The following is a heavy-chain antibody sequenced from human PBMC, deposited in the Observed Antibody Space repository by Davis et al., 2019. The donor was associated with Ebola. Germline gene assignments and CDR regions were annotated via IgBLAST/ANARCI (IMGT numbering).Heavy chain of an antibody. Sequence: GESLKISCAASGFTFSSYGMHWVRQAPGKGLEWVSDISSGGGAPYYADSVKGRFTTFRDNPKNTLYLQMNSLRAEDTAVYYCARDALGFGELLLDAFDIWGQGTMVTVSS. J-gene: IGHJ3*02. D-gene: IGHD3-10*01. V-gene: IGHV3-23*01. CDR1: GFTFSSYG. CDR3: ARDALGFGELLLDAFDI. CDR2: ISSGGGAP.